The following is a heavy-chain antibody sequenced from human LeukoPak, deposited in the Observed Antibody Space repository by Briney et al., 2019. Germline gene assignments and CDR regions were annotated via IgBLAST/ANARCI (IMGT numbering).Heavy chain of an antibody. J-gene: IGHJ5*02. V-gene: IGHV1-18*01. CDR1: GYTFTSYG. Sequence: ASVKVSCKASGYTFTSYGISWVRQAPGQGLEWMGWISAYNGNTNYAQKLQGRVTVTTDTSTSTAYMELRSLRSDDTAVYYCARTHGYGDRYNWFDPWGQGTLVTVSS. CDR3: ARTHGYGDRYNWFDP. CDR2: ISAYNGNT. D-gene: IGHD4-17*01.